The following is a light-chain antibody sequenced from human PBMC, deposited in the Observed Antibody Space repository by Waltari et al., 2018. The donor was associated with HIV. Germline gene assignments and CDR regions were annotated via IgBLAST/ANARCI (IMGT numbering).Light chain of an antibody. J-gene: IGLJ3*02. CDR1: SGHSSYA. V-gene: IGLV4-69*01. Sequence: QLILTQSPSASASLGASVKLTCTLHSGHSSYAIVWHQHQPEKGPRYLMKVDGDGSHNKGDGIPDRFSGSSSVAERYLTISSLQSEDEAVYYCQTWDTGPWVFGGGTKLTVL. CDR2: VDGDGSH. CDR3: QTWDTGPWV.